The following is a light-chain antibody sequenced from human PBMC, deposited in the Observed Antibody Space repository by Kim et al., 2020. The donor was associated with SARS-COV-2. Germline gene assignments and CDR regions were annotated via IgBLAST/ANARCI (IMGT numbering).Light chain of an antibody. J-gene: IGLJ2*01. CDR2: DVT. CDR3: SSYAGSNDLV. CDR1: SSDVGRYNY. Sequence: GQSVDISCNGTSSDVGRYNYVSWYQHHPGKAPKLMIYDVTKRPTGVPDRFSGSKSGNTASLTVSGLQAEDEADYYCSSYAGSNDLVFGGGTQLTVL. V-gene: IGLV2-8*01.